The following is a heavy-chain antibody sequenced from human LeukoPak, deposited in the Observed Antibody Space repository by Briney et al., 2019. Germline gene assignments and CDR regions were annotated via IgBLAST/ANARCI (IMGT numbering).Heavy chain of an antibody. J-gene: IGHJ4*02. D-gene: IGHD2-21*01. CDR3: ARAPPTCGGDCYSAFDY. CDR1: GFTFSSYS. Sequence: GGSLRLSCAASGFTFSSYSMNWVRHAPGKGLELVSYISSSSSTIYYADSVKGRFTISRDNAKNSLYLQMNSLRDEDTAVYYCARAPPTCGGDCYSAFDYWGQGTLVTVSS. CDR2: ISSSSSTI. V-gene: IGHV3-48*02.